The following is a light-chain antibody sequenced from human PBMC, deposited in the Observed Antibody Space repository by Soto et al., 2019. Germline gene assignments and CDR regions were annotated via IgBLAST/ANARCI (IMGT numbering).Light chain of an antibody. CDR2: SDT. Sequence: SYELTQPPSVSVAPGKTASISCGGNNIGSKGVHWYQQKPGQAPVLVIYSDTDLPPVIPVRFSGSNSANLATLTISRVEAGDEADYYCQVWDSGSAHVVFGGGTKVTVL. CDR1: NIGSKG. V-gene: IGLV3-21*04. J-gene: IGLJ2*01. CDR3: QVWDSGSAHVV.